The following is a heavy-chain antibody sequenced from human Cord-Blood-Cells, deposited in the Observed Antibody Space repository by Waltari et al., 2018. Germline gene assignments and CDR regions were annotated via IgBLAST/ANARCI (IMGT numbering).Heavy chain of an antibody. Sequence: QVQLQESGPGLVKPSETLSLTCTVSGGSLSSYYWSWIRQNAGKGLEWLGRIYTRGSTNYTPSLKGRVTMSVDTSKNQFSLKLSSVTAADTAVYYCATSSGWYAFDIWGQGTMVTVSS. V-gene: IGHV4-4*07. CDR3: ATSSGWYAFDI. D-gene: IGHD6-19*01. CDR2: IYTRGST. CDR1: GGSLSSYY. J-gene: IGHJ3*02.